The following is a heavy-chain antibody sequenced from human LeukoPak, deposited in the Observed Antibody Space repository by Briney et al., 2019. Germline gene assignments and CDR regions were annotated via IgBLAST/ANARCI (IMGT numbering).Heavy chain of an antibody. J-gene: IGHJ6*02. Sequence: SVKVSCKASGGTFSSYAISWVRQAPGQGLEWMGRIIPILGIANYAQKLQGRVTMTTDTSTSTAYMELRSLRSDDTAVYYCARQQLGYYYYYGMDVWGQGTTVTVSS. CDR1: GGTFSSYA. CDR3: ARQQLGYYYYYGMDV. V-gene: IGHV1-69*04. D-gene: IGHD6-13*01. CDR2: IIPILGIA.